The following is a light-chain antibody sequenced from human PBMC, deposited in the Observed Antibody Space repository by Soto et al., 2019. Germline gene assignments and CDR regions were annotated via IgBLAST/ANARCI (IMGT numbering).Light chain of an antibody. CDR1: QSVGNNY. V-gene: IGKV3-20*01. CDR3: QQYGNLPRP. J-gene: IGKJ1*01. Sequence: EIVLTQSPGTLSLSPGERATLSCRASQSVGNNYLAWYQKKPGQAPRLLIYDASTRATGIPDRFSGSGSGTDFTLTISRLEPEDFAVYYCQQYGNLPRPFGRGTKVEIK. CDR2: DAS.